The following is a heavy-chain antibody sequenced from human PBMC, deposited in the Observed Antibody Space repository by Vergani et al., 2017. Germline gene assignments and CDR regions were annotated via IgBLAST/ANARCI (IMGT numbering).Heavy chain of an antibody. CDR3: ARDGIMITFGGVIVNPYYFDY. CDR1: GFTFSSYA. V-gene: IGHV3-21*01. J-gene: IGHJ4*02. Sequence: EVQLLESGGGLVQPGGSLRLSCAASGFTFSSYAMNWVRQAPGKGLEWVSSISSSSSYIYYADSVKGRFTISRDNAKNSLYLQMNSLRAEDTAVYYCARDGIMITFGGVIVNPYYFDYWGQGTLVTVSS. CDR2: ISSSSSYI. D-gene: IGHD3-16*02.